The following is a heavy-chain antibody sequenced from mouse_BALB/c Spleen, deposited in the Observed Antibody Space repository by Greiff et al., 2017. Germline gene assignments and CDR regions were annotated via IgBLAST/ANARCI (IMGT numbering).Heavy chain of an antibody. J-gene: IGHJ2*01. D-gene: IGHD1-1*01. CDR2: ISNGGGST. V-gene: IGHV5-12-2*01. CDR1: GFTFSSYT. CDR3: ARQGGSSYFDY. Sequence: EVKLQESGGGLVQPGGSLKLSCAASGFTFSSYTMSWVRQTPEKRLEWVAYISNGGGSTYYPDTVKGRFTISRDNAKNTLYLQMSSLKSEDTAMYYCARQGGSSYFDYWGQGTTLTVSS.